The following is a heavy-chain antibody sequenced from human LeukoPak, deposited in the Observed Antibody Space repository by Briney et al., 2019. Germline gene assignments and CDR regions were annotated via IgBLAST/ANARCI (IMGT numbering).Heavy chain of an antibody. Sequence: GGSLRLSCAASGFIFSNYGMHWVRQAPGKGLEWVAVIWYDGSKKYYADSVKGRFTISRDDSKNTLYLQMNSLRAEDTAVYYCARVYSSGWADFDYWGRGTLVTVSS. CDR3: ARVYSSGWADFDY. CDR2: IWYDGSKK. CDR1: GFIFSNYG. V-gene: IGHV3-33*01. D-gene: IGHD6-19*01. J-gene: IGHJ4*02.